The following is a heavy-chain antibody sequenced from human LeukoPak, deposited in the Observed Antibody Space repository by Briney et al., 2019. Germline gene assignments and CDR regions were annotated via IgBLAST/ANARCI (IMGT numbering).Heavy chain of an antibody. CDR3: ARSGIRQYCSGGSCYWYYFDY. V-gene: IGHV3-7*01. J-gene: IGHJ4*02. D-gene: IGHD2-15*01. Sequence: GGSLRLSCAASGFTFSSYWMSWVRQAPGKGLEWVANIKQDGSEKYYVDSVKGRFTISRDNAKNSLYLQMNSLRAEDTAVYYCARSGIRQYCSGGSCYWYYFDYWGQGTLVTVSS. CDR2: IKQDGSEK. CDR1: GFTFSSYW.